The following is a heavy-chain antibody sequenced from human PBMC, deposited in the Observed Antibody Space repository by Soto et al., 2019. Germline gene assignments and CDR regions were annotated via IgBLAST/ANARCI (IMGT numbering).Heavy chain of an antibody. V-gene: IGHV3-23*01. Sequence: EVQVLESGGGLVQPGGSLRLSCAASGFTFNNYAMTWVRQAPGKGLEWVSAISRGGDNTYYADSVKGRFTISRDNSKNTLYLQMNRLRAEDTAIYYCAKDQFLESDSRGYLFDYWGQGTLVTVSS. CDR2: ISRGGDNT. D-gene: IGHD3-22*01. J-gene: IGHJ4*02. CDR1: GFTFNNYA. CDR3: AKDQFLESDSRGYLFDY.